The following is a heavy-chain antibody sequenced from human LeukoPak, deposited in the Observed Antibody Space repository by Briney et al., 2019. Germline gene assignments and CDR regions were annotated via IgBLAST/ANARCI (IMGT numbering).Heavy chain of an antibody. Sequence: PGGSLRLSCAASGFTFDDYGMSWVRQAPGKGLEWVSGINWNGGSTGYADSVKGRFTISRDNAKNSLYLQMNSLRAEDTALYYCARDMSRWEQQLVEVVFDYWGQGTLVTVSS. V-gene: IGHV3-20*04. CDR2: INWNGGST. D-gene: IGHD6-13*01. CDR1: GFTFDDYG. CDR3: ARDMSRWEQQLVEVVFDY. J-gene: IGHJ4*02.